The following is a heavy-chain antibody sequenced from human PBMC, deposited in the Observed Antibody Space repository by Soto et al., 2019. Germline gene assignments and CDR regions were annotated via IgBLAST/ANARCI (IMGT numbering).Heavy chain of an antibody. Sequence: SGPTLGNPTQTLTLTCTFSGFSLSTSGVGVGWIRQPPGKALEWLALIYWNDDKRYSPSLKSRLTITKDTSKNQVVLTMTNMDPVDTDTYYCVYYPSSCSKYGMDAWGQGTTVT. CDR3: VYYPSSCSKYGMDA. CDR2: IYWNDDK. CDR1: GFSLSTSGVG. J-gene: IGHJ6*02. D-gene: IGHD6-13*01. V-gene: IGHV2-5*04.